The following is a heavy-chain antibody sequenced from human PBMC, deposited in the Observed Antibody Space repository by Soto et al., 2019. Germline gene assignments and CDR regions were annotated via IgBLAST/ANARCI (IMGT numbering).Heavy chain of an antibody. CDR3: AREYSLAVLAPGY. CDR1: GYSFTSYW. CDR2: IYPGDSDI. Sequence: GASLKISCKGSGYSFTSYWSAWVRQVPGKGLELMGVIYPGDSDIRYSPSFQGQVTISADKSISTAYLQMSSLRVDDTAVYYCAREYSLAVLAPGYWGQGTLVTVSS. D-gene: IGHD2-8*02. J-gene: IGHJ4*02. V-gene: IGHV5-51*01.